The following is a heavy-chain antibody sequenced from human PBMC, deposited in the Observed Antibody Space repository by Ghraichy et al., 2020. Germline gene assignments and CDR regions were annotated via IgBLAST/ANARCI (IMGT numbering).Heavy chain of an antibody. CDR3: AKSSAYSSSRIREFDY. CDR1: GFTFSSYA. V-gene: IGHV3-23*01. D-gene: IGHD6-13*01. CDR2: ISGSGGST. Sequence: GGSLRLSCAASGFTFSSYAMSWVRQAPGKGLEWVSAISGSGGSTYYADSVKGRFTISRDNSKNTLYLQMNSLRAEDTAVYYCAKSSAYSSSRIREFDYWGQGTLVTVSS. J-gene: IGHJ4*02.